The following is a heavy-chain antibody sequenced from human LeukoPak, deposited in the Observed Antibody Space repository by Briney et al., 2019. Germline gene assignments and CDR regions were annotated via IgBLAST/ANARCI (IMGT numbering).Heavy chain of an antibody. CDR1: GFTFDDYA. CDR2: ISWDGGST. Sequence: GGSLRLSCAASGFTFDDYAMHWVRQAPGKGLEWVSLISWDGGSTYYADSVKGRFTISRDNSKNSLYLRMNSLRAEDTALYYCAKDGLGQPDYWGQGTLVTVSS. J-gene: IGHJ4*02. V-gene: IGHV3-43D*04. CDR3: AKDGLGQPDY. D-gene: IGHD1-1*01.